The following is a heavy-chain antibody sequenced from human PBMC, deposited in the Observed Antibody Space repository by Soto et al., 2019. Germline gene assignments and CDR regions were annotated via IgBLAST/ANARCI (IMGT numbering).Heavy chain of an antibody. V-gene: IGHV4-59*01. CDR1: GGSISSYY. J-gene: IGHJ4*02. D-gene: IGHD5-18*01. Sequence: PSETLSLTCTVSGGSISSYYWSWIRQPPGKGLEWIGYIYYSGSTNYNPSLKSRVTISVDTSKNQFSLKLSSVTAADTAVYYCARDHHDTAVTVDYWGQGTLVTVSP. CDR3: ARDHHDTAVTVDY. CDR2: IYYSGST.